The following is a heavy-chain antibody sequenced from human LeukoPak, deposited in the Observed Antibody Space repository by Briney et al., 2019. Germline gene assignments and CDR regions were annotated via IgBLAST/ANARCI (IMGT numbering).Heavy chain of an antibody. V-gene: IGHV1-24*01. CDR1: GYTFTSYD. CDR3: ATALRIGGYYMDV. Sequence: ASVKVSCKASGYTFTSYDINWVRQATGQGLEWMGGFDPEDGETIYAQKFQGRVTMTEDTSTDTAYMELSSLRSEDTAVYYCATALRIGGYYMDVWGKGTTVTVSS. J-gene: IGHJ6*03. D-gene: IGHD3-16*01. CDR2: FDPEDGET.